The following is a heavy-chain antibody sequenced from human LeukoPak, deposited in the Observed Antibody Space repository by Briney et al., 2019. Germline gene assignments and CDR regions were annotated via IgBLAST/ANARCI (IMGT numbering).Heavy chain of an antibody. CDR1: GGSFSGYY. D-gene: IGHD6-19*01. CDR2: INHSGST. Sequence: SETLSLTCAVYGGSFSGYYWSWIRQPPGKGLEWIGEINHSGSTNYNPSLKSRVTISVDTSKNQFSLKLSSVTAADTAVYYCAGRAAVAGTVYFDYWGQGTLVTVSS. CDR3: AGRAAVAGTVYFDY. V-gene: IGHV4-34*01. J-gene: IGHJ4*02.